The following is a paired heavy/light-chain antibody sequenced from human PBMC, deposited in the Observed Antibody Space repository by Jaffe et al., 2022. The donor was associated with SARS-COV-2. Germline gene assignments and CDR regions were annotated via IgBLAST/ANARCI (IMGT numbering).Light chain of an antibody. CDR2: LGS. V-gene: IGKV2-28*01. CDR1: QSLLHSNGYNY. CDR3: MQALQTEIT. Sequence: DIVMTQSPLSLPVTPGEPASISCRSSQSLLHSNGYNYLDWYLQKPGQSPQLLIYLGSNRASGVPDRFSGSGSGTDFTLKISRVEAEDVGVYYCMQALQTEITFGQGTRLEIK. J-gene: IGKJ5*01.
Heavy chain of an antibody. V-gene: IGHV3-15*01. D-gene: IGHD3-10*01. CDR1: GFTFSNAW. CDR2: IKSKTDGGTT. Sequence: EVQLVESGGGLVKPGGSLRLSCAASGFTFSNAWMSWVRQAPGKGLEWVGRIKSKTDGGTTDYAAPVKGRFTISRDDSKNTLYLQMNSLKTEDTAVYYCTTDTSNYGSGSYYNAGWVPRSAYYYYGMDVWGQGTTVTVSS. J-gene: IGHJ6*02. CDR3: TTDTSNYGSGSYYNAGWVPRSAYYYYGMDV.